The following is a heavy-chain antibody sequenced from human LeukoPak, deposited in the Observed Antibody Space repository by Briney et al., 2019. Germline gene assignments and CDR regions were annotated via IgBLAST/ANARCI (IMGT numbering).Heavy chain of an antibody. CDR2: ISGSGGST. V-gene: IGHV3-23*01. J-gene: IGHJ6*03. D-gene: IGHD6-19*01. CDR1: GFTFSSYA. Sequence: GGSLRLSCAASGFTFSSYAMSWVRQAPGKRLELVSAISGSGGSTYYADSVKGRFTISRDNSKNTLYLQMNSLRAEDTAVYYCARDLGVAGNYYYYYMDVWGKGTTVTVSS. CDR3: ARDLGVAGNYYYYYMDV.